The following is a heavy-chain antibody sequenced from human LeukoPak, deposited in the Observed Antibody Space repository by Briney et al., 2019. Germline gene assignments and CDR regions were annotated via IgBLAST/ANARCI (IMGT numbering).Heavy chain of an antibody. CDR3: ARDHMTTVTTFDY. V-gene: IGHV1-18*01. J-gene: IGHJ4*02. CDR2: ISAYNGYT. CDR1: GYTFTSNG. Sequence: GASVKVSCKASGYTFTSNGISWVRQAPGQGLEWMGWISAYNGYTNYAQKLQGRVTMTTETSTSTAYMELRSLRSDDTAVYYCARDHMTTVTTFDYWGQGTPVTVSS. D-gene: IGHD4-17*01.